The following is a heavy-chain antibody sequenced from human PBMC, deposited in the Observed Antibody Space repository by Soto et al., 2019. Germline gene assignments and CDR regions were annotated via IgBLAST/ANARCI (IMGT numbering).Heavy chain of an antibody. D-gene: IGHD2-21*02. J-gene: IGHJ4*02. CDR1: VGSISGFY. CDR2: IYSSGAT. Sequence: SETLSITCTFAVGSISGFYWSWVRQPAGKGLEWIGRIYSSGATKYNPSLMNRVTMSVDTSTDQYSLNLASMTAADTAVYFCARGPFCGNDCYFDVWGQGTQVTVSS. CDR3: ARGPFCGNDCYFDV. V-gene: IGHV4-4*07.